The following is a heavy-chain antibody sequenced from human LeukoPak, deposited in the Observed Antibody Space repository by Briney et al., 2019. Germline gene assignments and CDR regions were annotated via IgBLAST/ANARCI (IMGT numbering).Heavy chain of an antibody. D-gene: IGHD7-27*01. Sequence: GGSLRLSCVASGLTFSSYGMSWVRQAPGKALEWVSHISNGRGTTNYADSVKGRFTISRDNAKNTLYLQMNSLRAEDTAVYYCARGTWGFDYWGQGTLVTVSS. V-gene: IGHV3-48*04. J-gene: IGHJ4*02. CDR3: ARGTWGFDY. CDR2: ISNGRGTT. CDR1: GLTFSSYG.